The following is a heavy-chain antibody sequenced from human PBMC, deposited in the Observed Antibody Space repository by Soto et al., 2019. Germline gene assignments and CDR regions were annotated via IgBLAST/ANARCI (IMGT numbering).Heavy chain of an antibody. CDR1: GFTFSTFS. J-gene: IGHJ4*02. CDR3: ARDLAWAFDS. D-gene: IGHD1-26*01. CDR2: IGGSGGSI. Sequence: PGGSLTLSCAASGFTFSTFSMNWVRQAPGKGLEWLSYIGGSGGSISYADSVKGRFTISRDNGKNTLHLQMSSLRDEDTAVYYCARDLAWAFDSWGQGALVTVSS. V-gene: IGHV3-48*02.